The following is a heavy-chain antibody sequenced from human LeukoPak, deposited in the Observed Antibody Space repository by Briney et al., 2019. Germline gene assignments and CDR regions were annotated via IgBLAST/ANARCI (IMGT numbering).Heavy chain of an antibody. Sequence: SETLSLTCTVSGGSISSSSYDWGWIRQPPGKGLEWIGSIYYSGSTYYNPSLKSRITVYVDTTQNQLYLNLSSVTAADASLYYCARHLATVTFNWFVPWGEGTLLTVSS. CDR3: ARHLATVTFNWFVP. CDR2: IYYSGST. CDR1: GGSISSSSYD. J-gene: IGHJ5*02. D-gene: IGHD4-17*01. V-gene: IGHV4-39*01.